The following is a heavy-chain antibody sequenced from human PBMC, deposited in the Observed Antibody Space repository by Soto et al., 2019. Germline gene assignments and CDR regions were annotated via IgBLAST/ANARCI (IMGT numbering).Heavy chain of an antibody. CDR2: INHSGST. CDR1: GGSFSGYY. D-gene: IGHD3-10*01. CDR3: ARFRGMVRGVIIDLLDY. V-gene: IGHV4-34*01. J-gene: IGHJ4*02. Sequence: TLSLTCAVYGGSFSGYYWSWIRQPPGKGLEWIGEINHSGSTNYNPSLKSRVTISVDTSKNQFSLKLSSVTAADTAVYYCARFRGMVRGVIIDLLDYWGQGTLVTVSS.